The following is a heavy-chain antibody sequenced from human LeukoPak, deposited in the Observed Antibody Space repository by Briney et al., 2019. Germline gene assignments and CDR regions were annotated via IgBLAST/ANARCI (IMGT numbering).Heavy chain of an antibody. CDR2: ISTSGLIT. CDR3: ARGLVGSP. V-gene: IGHV3-48*03. CDR1: GFTFSSFD. D-gene: IGHD2-2*01. Sequence: GGSLRLSCAVSGFTFSSFDMNWVRQAPGKGLEWVSYISTSGLITMYADSVKGRFTVSRDNAQNSLFLQMNSLRAEDTAVYYCARGLVGSPWGPGTLVTVSS. J-gene: IGHJ5*02.